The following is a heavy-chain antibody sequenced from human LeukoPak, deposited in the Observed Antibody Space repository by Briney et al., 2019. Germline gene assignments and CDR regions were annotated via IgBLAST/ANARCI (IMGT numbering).Heavy chain of an antibody. J-gene: IGHJ3*02. CDR2: IYSGGST. CDR1: GFTFSSYW. CDR3: ARASGYSYGLNAFDI. Sequence: GSLRLSCAASGFTFSSYWMSWVRQAPGKGLEWVSVIYSGGSTYYADSVKGRFTISRDNSKNTLYLQMNSLRAEDTAVYYCARASGYSYGLNAFDIWGQGTMVTVSS. V-gene: IGHV3-53*01. D-gene: IGHD5-18*01.